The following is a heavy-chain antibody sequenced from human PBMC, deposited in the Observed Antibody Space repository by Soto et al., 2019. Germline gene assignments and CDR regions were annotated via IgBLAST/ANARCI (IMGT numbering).Heavy chain of an antibody. CDR2: LNIGSGNT. D-gene: IGHD5-12*01. J-gene: IGHJ6*02. CDR1: GYDFSSYA. Sequence: QVQLVQSGAEEKQPGASVRLSCKASGYDFSSYAMHWVRQAPGQRLEWMGWLNIGSGNTEYSQNFQDRITITRDTSSSTVYMELNSLKSEDTAVYYCARDGGDCGYRLIYYYYIGLDLWGQGTMVTVSS. CDR3: ARDGGDCGYRLIYYYYIGLDL. V-gene: IGHV1-3*05.